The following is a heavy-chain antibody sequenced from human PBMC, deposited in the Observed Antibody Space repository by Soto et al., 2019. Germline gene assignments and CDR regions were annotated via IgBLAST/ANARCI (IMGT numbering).Heavy chain of an antibody. J-gene: IGHJ3*02. CDR2: MSHSGGT. CDR3: ARVERGTATTVVDAFDI. D-gene: IGHD1-1*01. CDR1: GGFVSSGSYY. Sequence: QVQLQQWGAGLLKPSETLSLTCAVYGGFVSSGSYYWSWIRQPPGKGLEWIGEMSHSGGTHFNPSLKNRVTISVDTSKKQFSLKMSPVTAANTALYYCARVERGTATTVVDAFDIWGPGTMVTVSS. V-gene: IGHV4-34*01.